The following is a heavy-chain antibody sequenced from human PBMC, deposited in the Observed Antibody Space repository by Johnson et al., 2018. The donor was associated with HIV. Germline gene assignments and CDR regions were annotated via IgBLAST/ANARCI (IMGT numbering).Heavy chain of an antibody. CDR1: GFPFSDYY. CDR3: AGRDLLRAFDF. Sequence: VQLVESGGGLVKPGGSLRLSCAASGFPFSDYYMSWIRQAPGKGLERISYIDNIGDTIFHADSVKGRFPISRHNATTSLYLQMNSLRAEDTAVYYCAGRDLLRAFDFWGQGTMVTVSS. D-gene: IGHD2-15*01. V-gene: IGHV3-11*04. CDR2: IDNIGDTI. J-gene: IGHJ3*01.